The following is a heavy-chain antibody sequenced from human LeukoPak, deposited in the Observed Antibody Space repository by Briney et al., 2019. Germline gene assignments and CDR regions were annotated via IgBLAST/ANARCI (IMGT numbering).Heavy chain of an antibody. CDR2: INRSGRA. CDR1: DGPFSGYY. CDR3: ASGTSGYTV. J-gene: IGHJ4*02. D-gene: IGHD3-22*01. Sequence: SETLSLTCAVYDGPFSGYYWSWIRQSPGKGLEWIGEINRSGRANYNPSFKSRVSMSVDTSKNQFSLKLSSVTAADTAVYYCASGTSGYTVWGQGTLVTVSS. V-gene: IGHV4-34*01.